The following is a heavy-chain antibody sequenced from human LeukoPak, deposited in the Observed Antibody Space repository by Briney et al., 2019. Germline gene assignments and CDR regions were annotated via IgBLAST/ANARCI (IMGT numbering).Heavy chain of an antibody. CDR3: TTGIRGD. D-gene: IGHD3-3*02. CDR1: GFIFTNAW. V-gene: IGHV3-15*07. Sequence: GGSLRLSCAASGFIFTNAWMNWVRQAPGKGLEWVGRIQSKTDGGKTDYAAPVKGRFTISRDDSKNTLYLQMNSLKTEDTAIYYCTTGIRGDWGQGTLVTVSS. J-gene: IGHJ4*02. CDR2: IQSKTDGGKT.